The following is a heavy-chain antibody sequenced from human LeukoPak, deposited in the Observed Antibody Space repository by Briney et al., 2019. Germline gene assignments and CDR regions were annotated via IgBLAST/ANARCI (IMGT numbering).Heavy chain of an antibody. D-gene: IGHD3-3*01. V-gene: IGHV3-30-3*01. CDR1: GFTFSSYA. J-gene: IGHJ6*02. CDR2: ISYDGSNK. Sequence: PGGSLRLSCAGSGFTFSSYAMHWVRQAPGKGLEWVAVISYDGSNKYYADSVKGRFTISRDNSKNTLYLQMNSLRAEDTAVYYCARDNTTSFGVFYYYYGMDVWGQGTTVTVSS. CDR3: ARDNTTSFGVFYYYYGMDV.